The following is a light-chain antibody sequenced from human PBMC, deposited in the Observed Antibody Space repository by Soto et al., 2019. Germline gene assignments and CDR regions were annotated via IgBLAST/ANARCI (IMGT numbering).Light chain of an antibody. CDR1: GSDVGDSSH. CDR2: EVN. J-gene: IGLJ1*01. V-gene: IGLV2-11*01. CDR3: SSYTNINTRACV. Sequence: QSALTQPRSVSGSPGQSVTISCTATGSDVGDSSHVSWYQLHPGKAPKLMIYEVNNRPSGVPDRFSGSKSGSTASLTISGLQAEDEAEYYCSSYTNINTRACVFGTGTKLTVL.